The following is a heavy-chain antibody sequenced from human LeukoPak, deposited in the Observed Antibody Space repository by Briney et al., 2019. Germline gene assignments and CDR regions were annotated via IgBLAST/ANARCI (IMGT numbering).Heavy chain of an antibody. CDR2: ISSSGSTI. J-gene: IGHJ4*02. V-gene: IGHV3-48*03. D-gene: IGHD3-10*01. Sequence: GGSLRLSCAASGFTFSSYEMNWVRQAPGKGLEWVSYISSSGSTIYYADSVKGRFTISRDNSKNTLYLQMNSLRAEDTAVYYCAREAKQWGYYGSGSYYNSGGALGNWGQGTLVTVSS. CDR1: GFTFSSYE. CDR3: AREAKQWGYYGSGSYYNSGGALGN.